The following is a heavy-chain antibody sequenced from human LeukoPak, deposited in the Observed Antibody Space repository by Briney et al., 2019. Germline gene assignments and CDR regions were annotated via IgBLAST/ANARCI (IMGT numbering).Heavy chain of an antibody. CDR3: ASRFCSGGSCHYFDQ. Sequence: GGSLRLSCAVSGFTFNTYSMNWVRQAPGKGLEWVAYISSSSSTIYYADSVKGRFTISRDNAENSLYLQMNSLRAEDTAVYYCASRFCSGGSCHYFDQWGQGTLVTVSS. D-gene: IGHD2-15*01. V-gene: IGHV3-48*01. J-gene: IGHJ4*02. CDR1: GFTFNTYS. CDR2: ISSSSSTI.